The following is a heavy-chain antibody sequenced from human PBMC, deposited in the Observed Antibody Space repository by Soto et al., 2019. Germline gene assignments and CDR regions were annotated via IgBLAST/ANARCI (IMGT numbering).Heavy chain of an antibody. V-gene: IGHV1-18*01. D-gene: IGHD3-9*01. Sequence: QVQLVQSGAEVKKPGASVKVSCKASGYTFTSYGISWVRQAPGQGLEWMGWISAYNGNTNYAQKFQGRVTMTTDTSTSTAYMGLRSLRSDDTAMYYCARPYYDILTGYLYYYGMDVWGQGTTVTVSS. CDR1: GYTFTSYG. CDR2: ISAYNGNT. CDR3: ARPYYDILTGYLYYYGMDV. J-gene: IGHJ6*02.